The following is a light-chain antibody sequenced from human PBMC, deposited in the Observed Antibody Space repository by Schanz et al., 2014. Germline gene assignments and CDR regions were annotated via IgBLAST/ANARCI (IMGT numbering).Light chain of an antibody. CDR3: QQYLNWPLT. Sequence: EIVLTQSPGTLSVSPGETATLSCRASQSVNSNLAWYQQKPGQAPRLLIYGASTRATGIPARFSGSGSGTELTLTISSLQSEDFAVYYCQQYLNWPLTFGGGTKVEIK. V-gene: IGKV3-15*01. CDR1: QSVNSN. J-gene: IGKJ4*01. CDR2: GAS.